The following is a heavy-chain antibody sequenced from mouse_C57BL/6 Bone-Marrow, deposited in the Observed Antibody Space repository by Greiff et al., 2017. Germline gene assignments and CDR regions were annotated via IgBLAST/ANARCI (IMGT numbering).Heavy chain of an antibody. V-gene: IGHV1-15*01. D-gene: IGHD2-5*01. J-gene: IGHJ4*01. CDR3: TRSSYYSNFYAMDY. CDR1: GYTFTDYE. CDR2: IDPETGGT. Sequence: VQLQQSGAELVRPGASVTLSCKASGYTFTDYEMHWVKQTPVHGLEWIGAIDPETGGTAYNQKFKGKAILTADKSSSTAYMEPRSLTSEDSAVYYCTRSSYYSNFYAMDYWGQGTSVTVSS.